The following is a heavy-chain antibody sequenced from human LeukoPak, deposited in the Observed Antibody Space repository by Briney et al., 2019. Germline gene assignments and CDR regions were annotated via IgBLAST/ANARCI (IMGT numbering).Heavy chain of an antibody. J-gene: IGHJ6*02. Sequence: SQTLSLTCAISGDSVSSNSAAWNWIRQSPSRGLEWLGRTYYRSKWYNDYAVSVKSRITINPDTSKNQFSLQLNSVTPEDTAVYYCAREWPGFGVVIIRDYYYGMDVWGQGTTVTVSS. D-gene: IGHD3-3*01. CDR2: TYYRSKWYN. CDR3: AREWPGFGVVIIRDYYYGMDV. CDR1: GDSVSSNSAA. V-gene: IGHV6-1*01.